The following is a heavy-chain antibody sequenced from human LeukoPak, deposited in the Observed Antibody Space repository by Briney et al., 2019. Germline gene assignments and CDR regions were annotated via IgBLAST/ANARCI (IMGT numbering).Heavy chain of an antibody. Sequence: PSETLSLTCTVSGGSMSSYFWAWIRQPPGKGLELIAYIYYIGRPNYNPSLESRVTISADTSKNQFSLKLASVTAADTARYYCARGRQFFYDSSGYDRHFDSWGQGTLVTVSS. V-gene: IGHV4-59*08. CDR3: ARGRQFFYDSSGYDRHFDS. J-gene: IGHJ4*02. CDR2: IYYIGRP. D-gene: IGHD3-22*01. CDR1: GGSMSSYF.